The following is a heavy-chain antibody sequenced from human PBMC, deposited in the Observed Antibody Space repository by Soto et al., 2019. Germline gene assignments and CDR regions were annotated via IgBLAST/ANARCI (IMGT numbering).Heavy chain of an antibody. Sequence: GGSLRLSCAASGFTFSSYSMNWVRQAPGKGLEWVSSISSSSSYIYYADSVKGRFTISRDNAKNSLYLQMNSLRAEDTAVYYCARDTATTYDGDFPQDFDNGGKGTMVTVAS. CDR2: ISSSSSYI. CDR3: ARDTATTYDGDFPQDFDN. J-gene: IGHJ4*02. CDR1: GFTFSSYS. V-gene: IGHV3-21*01. D-gene: IGHD4-17*01.